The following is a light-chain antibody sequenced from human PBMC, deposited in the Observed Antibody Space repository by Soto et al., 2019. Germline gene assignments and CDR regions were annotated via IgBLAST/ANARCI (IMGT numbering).Light chain of an antibody. CDR1: QSISDW. J-gene: IGKJ1*01. V-gene: IGKV1-5*03. CDR2: KAS. CDR3: QQYNSYSVT. Sequence: DIQITQSPSTVSASVGHTVTFTCRASQSISDWLAWYQQKPGKAPRLLIYKASTLQSGVPSRFSGSASGTEFTLTISSLQPDDFATYHCQQYNSYSVTFGQGTKVDIK.